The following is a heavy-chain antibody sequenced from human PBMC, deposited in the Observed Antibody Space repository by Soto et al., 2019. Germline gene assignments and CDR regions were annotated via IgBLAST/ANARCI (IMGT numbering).Heavy chain of an antibody. CDR2: ISAYNGNT. Sequence: QVQLVQSGAEVKKPGASVKVSCKASGYTFTSYGISWVRQAPGQGLEWMGWISAYNGNTSYAQKLQGRVTMTTDTSTSTAYMELRSLRSDDTAVYYCARDAYYDFWSGYIDYWGQGTLVTVSS. D-gene: IGHD3-3*01. CDR3: ARDAYYDFWSGYIDY. J-gene: IGHJ4*02. CDR1: GYTFTSYG. V-gene: IGHV1-18*01.